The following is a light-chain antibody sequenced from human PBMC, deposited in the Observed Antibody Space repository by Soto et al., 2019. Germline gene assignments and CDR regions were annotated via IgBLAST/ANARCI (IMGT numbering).Light chain of an antibody. CDR3: QQYDNYPLT. Sequence: ITMPQSPSTLYAAELDGVPITCRASQTVGSWLAWYQQKPGTAPKFLIYDASTLESGVPSRFSGSGSGTEFTLTISSLQPDDFATYYCQQYDNYPLTFGGGTKVDIK. V-gene: IGKV1-5*01. CDR1: QTVGSW. CDR2: DAS. J-gene: IGKJ4*01.